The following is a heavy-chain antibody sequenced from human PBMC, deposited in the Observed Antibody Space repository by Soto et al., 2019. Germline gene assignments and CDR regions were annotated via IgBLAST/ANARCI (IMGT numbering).Heavy chain of an antibody. CDR3: ATISSPYDY. CDR2: TKQDGSQK. D-gene: IGHD6-13*01. CDR1: EFTFRNYW. J-gene: IGHJ4*02. Sequence: EMHLVESGGGLVQPGGSLRLSCAASEFTFRNYWLSWVRQAPGKGLEWVANTKQDGSQKYYVDSVKGRFTISRDNAKNSAYMEMNSLRAEDTAIYYCATISSPYDYWGQGTLVTVSS. V-gene: IGHV3-7*02.